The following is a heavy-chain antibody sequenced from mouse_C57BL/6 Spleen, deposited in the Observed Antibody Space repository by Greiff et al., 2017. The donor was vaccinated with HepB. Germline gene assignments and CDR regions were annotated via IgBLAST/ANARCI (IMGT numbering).Heavy chain of an antibody. Sequence: EVKLMESGGGLVKPGGSLKLSCAASGFTFSSYAMSWVRQTPEKRLEWVATISDGGSYTYYPDNVKGRFTISRDNAKNNLYLQMSQLKTEDTAMYYCARDRTGTPFDYWGQGTTLTVSS. V-gene: IGHV5-4*01. J-gene: IGHJ2*01. D-gene: IGHD4-1*01. CDR1: GFTFSSYA. CDR2: ISDGGSYT. CDR3: ARDRTGTPFDY.